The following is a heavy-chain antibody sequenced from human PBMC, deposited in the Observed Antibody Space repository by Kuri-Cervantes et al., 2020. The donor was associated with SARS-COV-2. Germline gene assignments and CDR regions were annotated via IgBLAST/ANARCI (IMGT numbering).Heavy chain of an antibody. CDR2: INHSGST. D-gene: IGHD3-22*01. V-gene: IGHV4-34*01. J-gene: IGHJ3*02. Sequence: ESLKISCTVSGGSISGYYWSWIRQPPGKGLEWIGEINHSGSTNYNLSLKSRVTVSVDTSKNQFSLKLSSVTAADTAVYYCASGFYYDSSGHDAFDIWGQGTMVTVSS. CDR3: ASGFYYDSSGHDAFDI. CDR1: GGSISGYY.